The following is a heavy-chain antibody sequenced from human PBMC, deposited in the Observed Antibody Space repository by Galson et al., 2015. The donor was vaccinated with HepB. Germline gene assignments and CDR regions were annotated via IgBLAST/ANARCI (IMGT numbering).Heavy chain of an antibody. D-gene: IGHD5-24*01. CDR3: AKGGKDGYNSVLVFDY. V-gene: IGHV3-9*01. J-gene: IGHJ4*02. Sequence: SLRLSCAASGFTFDDYAMHWVRQAPGKGLEWVSGISWNSGSIGYADSVKGRFTISRDNTKNSLYLQMNSLRAEDTALYYCAKGGKDGYNSVLVFDYWGQGTLVTVSS. CDR1: GFTFDDYA. CDR2: ISWNSGSI.